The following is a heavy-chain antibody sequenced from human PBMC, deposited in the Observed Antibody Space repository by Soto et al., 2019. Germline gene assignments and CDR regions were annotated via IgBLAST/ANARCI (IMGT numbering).Heavy chain of an antibody. Sequence: QVQLQESGPGLVKPSETLSLTCTVSGGSISSYYWSWIRQPPGKGLEWIGYIYYSGSTNYNPSLKSRVTISVYTSKNQFSLKLSSVTASDTAVYYCARDCSGGSCYSGMDAFAIWGQGTMVTVSS. D-gene: IGHD2-15*01. CDR1: GGSISSYY. CDR3: ARDCSGGSCYSGMDAFAI. CDR2: IYYSGST. V-gene: IGHV4-59*01. J-gene: IGHJ3*02.